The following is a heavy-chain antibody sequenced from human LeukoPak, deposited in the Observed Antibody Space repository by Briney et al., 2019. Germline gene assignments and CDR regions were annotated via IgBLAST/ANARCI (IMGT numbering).Heavy chain of an antibody. CDR1: ICSICSSNYL. Sequence: PSETLSLTCTVSICSICSSNYLWRWIRKPPGKVREWNGRIYYSESSYYNLSIKCRVTISVDTSTNQFSLKLSSVTAADTAVYYCAGDFCSGYYARPKWFDPWGQGTLVTVSS. D-gene: IGHD3-3*01. J-gene: IGHJ5*02. CDR2: IYYSESS. V-gene: IGHV4-39*01. CDR3: AGDFCSGYYARPKWFDP.